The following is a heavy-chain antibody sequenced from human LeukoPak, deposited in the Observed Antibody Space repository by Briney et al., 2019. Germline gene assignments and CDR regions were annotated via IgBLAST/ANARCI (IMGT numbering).Heavy chain of an antibody. J-gene: IGHJ4*01. Sequence: GGSLRLSCSASGFTFGSYWMNWVRQAPAKGPEWVANIKQDGSEINYVDSVKGRFIISRDNAKNSLYLQMNSVRVDDTAVYYCAGGSGWITGDWGHGTLVTVSS. CDR3: AGGSGWITGD. D-gene: IGHD1-14*01. V-gene: IGHV3-7*03. CDR2: IKQDGSEI. CDR1: GFTFGSYW.